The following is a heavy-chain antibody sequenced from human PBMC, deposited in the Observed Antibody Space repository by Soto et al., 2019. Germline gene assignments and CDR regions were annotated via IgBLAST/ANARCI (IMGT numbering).Heavy chain of an antibody. Sequence: HLVQSGAEVKQPGASVKVSCTASGYTFTSFGVSWVRQVPGQGLEWMGWISGYNGDTDYAQKFQGRVTMTTDRYTSTAYMEVRSLRSDDRAVYYCARDKPQQIVGYNYYYGMDVWGQGTTVTVSS. J-gene: IGHJ6*02. CDR3: ARDKPQQIVGYNYYYGMDV. CDR1: GYTFTSFG. D-gene: IGHD6-6*01. V-gene: IGHV1-18*04. CDR2: ISGYNGDT.